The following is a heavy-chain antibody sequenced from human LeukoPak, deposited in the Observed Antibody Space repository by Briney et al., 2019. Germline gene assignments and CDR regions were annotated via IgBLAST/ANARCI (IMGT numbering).Heavy chain of an antibody. CDR1: GGSISSSNYY. V-gene: IGHV4-39*01. CDR2: IYYSGST. Sequence: PSETLSLTCNVSGGSISSSNYYWGWIRQPPGRGLEWIGSIYYSGSTYSDPSLESRVTISVDTSKIRFSLRLSSVTAADTAVYYCARQRGGVTAGYYSYVDVWGKGTTVTVSS. J-gene: IGHJ6*03. D-gene: IGHD3-10*01. CDR3: ARQRGGVTAGYYSYVDV.